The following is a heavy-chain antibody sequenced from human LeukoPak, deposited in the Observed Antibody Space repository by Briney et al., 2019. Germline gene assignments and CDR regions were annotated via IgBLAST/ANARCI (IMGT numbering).Heavy chain of an antibody. Sequence: PGGSLRLSCAASGFTFSSYEMNWVRQAPGKGLEWVSYISSSGSTIYYADSVKGRFTISRDNAKNSLYLQMNSLRAEDTAVYYCARVPGWGYSSPRDYWGQGTLVTVSS. J-gene: IGHJ4*02. CDR3: ARVPGWGYSSPRDY. CDR2: ISSSGSTI. D-gene: IGHD5-18*01. V-gene: IGHV3-48*03. CDR1: GFTFSSYE.